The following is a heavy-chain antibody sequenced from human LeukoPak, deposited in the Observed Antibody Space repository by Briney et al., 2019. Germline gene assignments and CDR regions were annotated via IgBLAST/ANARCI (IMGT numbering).Heavy chain of an antibody. CDR3: ARYRDSGGRLAFDI. CDR2: IYYSGTT. J-gene: IGHJ3*02. Sequence: PSETLSLTCTVSGGSISSYYWSWIRQPPGKGLEWIGYIYYSGTTYYNPSLESRVTLSVDTSKNQFSLRLSSVTAADTAVYYCARYRDSGGRLAFDIWGQGTMATVSS. CDR1: GGSISSYY. V-gene: IGHV4-59*06. D-gene: IGHD2-15*01.